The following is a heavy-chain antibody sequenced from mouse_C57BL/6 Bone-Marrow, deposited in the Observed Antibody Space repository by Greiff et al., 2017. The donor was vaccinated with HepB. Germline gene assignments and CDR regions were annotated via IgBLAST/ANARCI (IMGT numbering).Heavy chain of an antibody. Sequence: QVQLQQPGTELVKPGASVKLSCKASGYTFTSYWMHWVKQRPGQGLEWIGNINPSNGGTNYNEKLKSKATLTVDKSSSTAYMQLSSLTSEESAVYYCASGTHYYGSSYGFAYWGQGTLVTVSA. CDR2: INPSNGGT. J-gene: IGHJ3*01. D-gene: IGHD1-1*01. CDR1: GYTFTSYW. V-gene: IGHV1-53*01. CDR3: ASGTHYYGSSYGFAY.